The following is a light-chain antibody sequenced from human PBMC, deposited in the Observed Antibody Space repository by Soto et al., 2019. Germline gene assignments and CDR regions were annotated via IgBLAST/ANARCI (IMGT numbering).Light chain of an antibody. CDR1: QSVSSRF. V-gene: IGKV3-20*01. CDR3: QQYESSRT. J-gene: IGKJ1*01. CDR2: GAS. Sequence: EIVLTQSPGTLSLSPGERATLSCRASQSVSSRFLAWYQQKPGQAPKVLIYGASTRATGIPDRFSGSGSGTYFTLTSSRLEHEDLAVYYCQQYESSRTFGQGTKVEMK.